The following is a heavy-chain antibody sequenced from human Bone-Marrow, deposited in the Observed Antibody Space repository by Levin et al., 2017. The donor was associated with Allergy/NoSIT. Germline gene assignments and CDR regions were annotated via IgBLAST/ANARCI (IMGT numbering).Heavy chain of an antibody. Sequence: LGESLKISCKGSGYNFATSWIGWVRQVPGRGLEYIGSIFPDDSDTTYSPSFEGQVSISADKSSTTAYLQWRSLKASDTGVYYCARHPNYFGDWGQGTRVTVFS. V-gene: IGHV5-51*01. J-gene: IGHJ4*02. CDR2: IFPDDSDT. CDR3: ARHPNYFGD. CDR1: GYNFATSW.